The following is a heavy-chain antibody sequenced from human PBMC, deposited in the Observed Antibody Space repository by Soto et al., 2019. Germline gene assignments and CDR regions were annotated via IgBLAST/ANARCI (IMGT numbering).Heavy chain of an antibody. CDR1: GYTFTSYG. V-gene: IGHV1-18*01. D-gene: IGHD6-13*01. J-gene: IGHJ4*02. CDR3: ARDTTSRHIYSSSWPY. CDR2: ISAYNGNT. Sequence: GASVKVSCKASGYTFTSYGISWVRQAPGQGLEWMGWISAYNGNTNYAQKLQGRVTMTTDTSTSTAYMELRSLGSDDTAVYYCARDTTSRHIYSSSWPYWGQGTLVTVSS.